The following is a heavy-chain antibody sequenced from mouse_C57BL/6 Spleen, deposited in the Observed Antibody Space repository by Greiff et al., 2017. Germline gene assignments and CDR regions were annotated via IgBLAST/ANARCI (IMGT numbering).Heavy chain of an antibody. CDR1: GFTFTDYY. V-gene: IGHV7-3*01. CDR3: ARHPYYGSSSCYAMDY. D-gene: IGHD1-1*01. CDR2: IRNKANGYTT. Sequence: EVMLVESGGGLVQPGGSLSLSCAASGFTFTDYYMSWVRQPPGKALEWLGFIRNKANGYTTEYSASVKGRFTISRDNSQSILYLQMNALRAEDTAAYYWARHPYYGSSSCYAMDYWGQGTSVTVSS. J-gene: IGHJ4*01.